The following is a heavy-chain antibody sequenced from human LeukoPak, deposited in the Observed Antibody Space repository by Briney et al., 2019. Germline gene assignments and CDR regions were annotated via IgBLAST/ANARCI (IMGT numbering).Heavy chain of an antibody. CDR2: IKSDGSSI. CDR3: ARAVYNNGLDY. Sequence: PGGSLRLSCTASGFTFSSYWMPWVRQAPGKGLVWISHIKSDGSSINYADSVKGRFTISRDNAKNTLYQLMNSLRAEDTAVYYCARAVYNNGLDYCGQGTLVTASS. D-gene: IGHD1-14*01. V-gene: IGHV3-74*01. J-gene: IGHJ4*02. CDR1: GFTFSSYW.